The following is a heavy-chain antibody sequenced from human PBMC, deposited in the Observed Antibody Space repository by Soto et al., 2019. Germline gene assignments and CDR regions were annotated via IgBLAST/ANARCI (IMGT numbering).Heavy chain of an antibody. CDR2: INPSGGST. D-gene: IGHD3-22*01. V-gene: IGHV1-46*01. Sequence: GASVKVSCKASGYTLIMYYIHWMRQAPGQGLEWMGLINPSGGSTIYAQKFQGGVTMTRDTSTSTVYMDLSSLRSEDTAVYYCARSPYSSGYYYAIDYWGQGTQVTVSS. CDR1: GYTLIMYY. CDR3: ARSPYSSGYYYAIDY. J-gene: IGHJ4*02.